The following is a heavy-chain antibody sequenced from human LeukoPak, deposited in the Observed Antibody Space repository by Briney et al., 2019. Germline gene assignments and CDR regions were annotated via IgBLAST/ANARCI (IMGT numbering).Heavy chain of an antibody. V-gene: IGHV3-23*01. Sequence: GGSLRLSCAVSGFTFSSYAMSWVRQAPGKGLEWVSAISGSGGSTYYADSVKGRFTISRDNSKNTLYLQMNSLRAEDTAVYYCAKDRAGGYGSGSYRAYYAMDVWGQGTTVTVSS. J-gene: IGHJ6*02. CDR3: AKDRAGGYGSGSYRAYYAMDV. D-gene: IGHD3-10*01. CDR2: ISGSGGST. CDR1: GFTFSSYA.